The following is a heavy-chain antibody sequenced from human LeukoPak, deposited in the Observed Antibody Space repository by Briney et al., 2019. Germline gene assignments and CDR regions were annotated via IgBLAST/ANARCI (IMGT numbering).Heavy chain of an antibody. CDR2: IKSKTDGGTT. Sequence: ETLSLTCTVSGGSISSYYWSWIRQAPGKGLEWVGRIKSKTDGGTTEYAAPVKGRFTISRDHSKNTLYLQMNSLKTEDTAVYYCTTEIDWGQGTLVAVSS. J-gene: IGHJ4*02. CDR1: GGSISSYY. CDR3: TTEID. V-gene: IGHV3-15*01.